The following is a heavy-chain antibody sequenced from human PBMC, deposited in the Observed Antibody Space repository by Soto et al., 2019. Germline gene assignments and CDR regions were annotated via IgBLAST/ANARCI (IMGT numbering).Heavy chain of an antibody. CDR2: IIPIFGTA. V-gene: IGHV1-69*13. D-gene: IGHD2-21*02. CDR1: GGTFSSYA. J-gene: IGHJ4*02. CDR3: AREGGNSGFDY. Sequence: AASVKVSCKXSGGTFSSYAISWVRQAPGQGLEWMGGIIPIFGTANYAQKFQGRVTITADESTSTAYMELSSLRSEETAVYYCAREGGNSGFDYWGQGTLVTVSS.